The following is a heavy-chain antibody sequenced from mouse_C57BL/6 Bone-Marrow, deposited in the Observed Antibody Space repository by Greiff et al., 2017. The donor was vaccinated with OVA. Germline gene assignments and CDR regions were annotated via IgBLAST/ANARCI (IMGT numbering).Heavy chain of an antibody. V-gene: IGHV14-4*01. CDR1: GFNIKDDY. CDR2: IDPENGDT. CDR3: TGSSGYYY. D-gene: IGHD3-2*02. J-gene: IGHJ2*01. Sequence: EVQLQQSGAELVRPGASVKLSCTASGFNIKDDYMHWVKQRPEQGLEWIGWIDPENGDTEYASKFQGKATITADTSSNTAYLQLSSLTSEDTAVYYCTGSSGYYYWGQGTTLTVSS.